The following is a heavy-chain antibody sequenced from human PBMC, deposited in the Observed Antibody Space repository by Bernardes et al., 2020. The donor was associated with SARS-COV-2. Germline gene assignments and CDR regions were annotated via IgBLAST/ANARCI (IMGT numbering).Heavy chain of an antibody. J-gene: IGHJ3*02. CDR2: IDYSGTA. D-gene: IGHD3-22*01. Sequence: SEPLSLTCSVSGGSMTSGGYYWSWLRQHTGKGLEWIGFIDYSGTAFYNPSLKSRLSMLVDTSRNQFSLTLTSVTAADTAVYYCARDLRYNYDSSNWYRSSAFEIWGQGTMVTVSS. V-gene: IGHV4-31*03. CDR1: GGSMTSGGYY. CDR3: ARDLRYNYDSSNWYRSSAFEI.